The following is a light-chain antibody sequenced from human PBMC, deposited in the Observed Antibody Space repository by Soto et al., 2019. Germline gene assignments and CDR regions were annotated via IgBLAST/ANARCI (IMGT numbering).Light chain of an antibody. CDR2: DVT. V-gene: IGLV2-8*01. CDR1: SSDVGGYNY. Sequence: QSALTQPPSASGSPRQSVTISCTGTSSDVGGYNYVSWYQQHPGKAPKLMIYDVTKRPSGVPDRFSGSKSGNTASLTVSGLQAEDEADYYCSSHAGTSVIFGGGTKLTVL. CDR3: SSHAGTSVI. J-gene: IGLJ2*01.